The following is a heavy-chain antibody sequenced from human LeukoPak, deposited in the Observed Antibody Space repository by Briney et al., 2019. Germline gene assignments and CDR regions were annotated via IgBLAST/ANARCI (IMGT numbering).Heavy chain of an antibody. V-gene: IGHV4-39*07. CDR2: IYYSGST. D-gene: IGHD5-18*01. CDR1: GGSISSSSYY. Sequence: SSETLSLTCTVSGGSISSSSYYWGWIRQPPGKGLEWIGSIYYSGSTYYNPSLKSRVTISVDTSKNQFSLKLCSVTAADTAVYYCARGYSYLYYFDYWGQGTLVTVSS. CDR3: ARGYSYLYYFDY. J-gene: IGHJ4*02.